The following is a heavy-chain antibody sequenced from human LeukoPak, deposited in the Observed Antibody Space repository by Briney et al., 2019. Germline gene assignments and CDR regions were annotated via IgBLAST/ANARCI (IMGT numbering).Heavy chain of an antibody. V-gene: IGHV4-39*01. CDR1: GGSISSSSYY. J-gene: IGHJ4*02. Sequence: SETLSLTCTVSGGSISSSSYYWGWIRQPPGKGLEWIGSIYYSGSTYYNPSLKSRVTISVDTSKNQFSLKLSSVTAADTAVYYCARHLGSGSHFHFDYWGQGTLVTVSS. CDR3: ARHLGSGSHFHFDY. D-gene: IGHD3-10*01. CDR2: IYYSGST.